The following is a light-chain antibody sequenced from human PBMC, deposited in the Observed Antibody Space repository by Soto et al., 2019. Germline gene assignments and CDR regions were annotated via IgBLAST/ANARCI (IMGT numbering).Light chain of an antibody. Sequence: QSALTQPGSVSGSPGEAITISCTGTSSDVGSYNLVSWYQQHPGKAPKLMIYEVSKRPSGVSNRFSGSKSGNTASLTISGLQAEDEADYYCCSHARSITFHVFGTGNKVTVL. CDR1: SSDVGSYNL. CDR2: EVS. V-gene: IGLV2-23*02. CDR3: CSHARSITFHV. J-gene: IGLJ1*01.